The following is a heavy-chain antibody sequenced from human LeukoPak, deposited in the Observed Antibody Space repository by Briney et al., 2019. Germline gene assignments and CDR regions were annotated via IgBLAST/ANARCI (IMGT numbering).Heavy chain of an antibody. V-gene: IGHV3-30*18. CDR3: AKGPGGETTYFDY. Sequence: GGSLRLSCAASGFTFSSYGMHWVRQAPGKGLEWVAVISYDGSNKYYADSVKGRFTISRDNSKNTLYLQMNSLRAEDTAVYYCAKGPGGETTYFDYWGQGTLVTVSS. D-gene: IGHD1-14*01. J-gene: IGHJ4*02. CDR2: ISYDGSNK. CDR1: GFTFSSYG.